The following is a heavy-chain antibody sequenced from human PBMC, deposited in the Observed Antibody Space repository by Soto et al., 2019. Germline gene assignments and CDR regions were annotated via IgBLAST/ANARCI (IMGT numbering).Heavy chain of an antibody. Sequence: ASVKVSCKASGYTFTSYAMHWVRQAPGQRLEWMGWINAGNGNTKYSQKFQGRVTITRDTSASTAYMELSSLRSEDTAVYYFARAEHNPQPEAVAGTWWFDPWGQGTLVTVSS. CDR2: INAGNGNT. CDR1: GYTFTSYA. CDR3: ARAEHNPQPEAVAGTWWFDP. J-gene: IGHJ5*02. D-gene: IGHD6-19*01. V-gene: IGHV1-3*01.